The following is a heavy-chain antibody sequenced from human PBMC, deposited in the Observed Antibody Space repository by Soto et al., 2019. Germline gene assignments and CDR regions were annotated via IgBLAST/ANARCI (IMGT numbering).Heavy chain of an antibody. CDR3: ARDFGDSGWYFDF. CDR1: GFTFSTYW. D-gene: IGHD6-19*01. CDR2: ISSDGSST. V-gene: IGHV3-74*01. Sequence: DVPVVESGGGLVQPGGSLRLSCAASGFTFSTYWMHWVRQGPGKGLVWVSRISSDGSSTSYADSVKGRFTISRDNANHRLYLQMDSLRAEGTAVYLCARDFGDSGWYFDFWGQGTMVTVSS. J-gene: IGHJ4*02.